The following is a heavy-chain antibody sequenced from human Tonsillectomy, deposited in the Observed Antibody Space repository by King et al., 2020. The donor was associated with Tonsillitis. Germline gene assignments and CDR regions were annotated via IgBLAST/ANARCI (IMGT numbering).Heavy chain of an antibody. J-gene: IGHJ4*02. CDR1: GFTFSDYE. CDR3: ASDTTRRFDY. Sequence: EGQLVQSGGGLVQPGGSLRISCAASGFTFSDYEMNWVRQAPGKGLEWVSFISSSGYTTHYAASVKGRFTISRVNAKNSVFLQMNNLRPEDTAVYYCASDTTRRFDYWGQGTLATVSS. CDR2: ISSSGYTT. D-gene: IGHD1-26*01. V-gene: IGHV3-48*03.